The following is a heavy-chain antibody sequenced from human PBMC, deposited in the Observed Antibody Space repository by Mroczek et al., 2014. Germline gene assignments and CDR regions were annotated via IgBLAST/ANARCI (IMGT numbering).Heavy chain of an antibody. CDR1: GGSISSSSYY. J-gene: IGHJ5*02. Sequence: QVQLQESGPGLVKPSETLSLTCTVSGGSISSSSYYWGWIRQPPGKGLEWIGSIYYSGSTYYNPSLKSRVTISVDTSKNQFSLKLSSVTAADTAVYYCARYPPSDRGWFDPWGQGTLVTVSS. D-gene: IGHD2-2*01. CDR2: IYYSGST. V-gene: IGHV4-39*01. CDR3: ARYPPSDRGWFDP.